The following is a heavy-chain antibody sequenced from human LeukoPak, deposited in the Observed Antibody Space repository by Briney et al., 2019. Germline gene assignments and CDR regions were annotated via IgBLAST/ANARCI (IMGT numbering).Heavy chain of an antibody. V-gene: IGHV3-53*01. CDR3: ARALYYDSSGFPLPFDY. D-gene: IGHD3-22*01. Sequence: ETLSLTCAVYGGSFSGYYWSWVRQAPGKGLEWVSVIYSGGSTYYADSVKGRFTISRDNSKNTLYLQMNSLRAEDTAVYYCARALYYDSSGFPLPFDYWGQGTLVTVSS. CDR1: GGSFSGYY. J-gene: IGHJ4*02. CDR2: IYSGGST.